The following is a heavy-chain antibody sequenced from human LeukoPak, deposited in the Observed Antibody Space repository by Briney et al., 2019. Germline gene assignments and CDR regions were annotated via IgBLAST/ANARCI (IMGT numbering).Heavy chain of an antibody. CDR1: GYSFTSYW. CDR2: IYPGDSDT. J-gene: IGHJ6*02. V-gene: IGHV5-51*01. D-gene: IGHD3-10*01. CDR3: ARHRSRSYGSGSYYGMDV. Sequence: GESLKISCKGSGYSFTSYWIGWVRQMPGKGLEWMGIIYPGDSDTRYSPSFQGQVTISADKSISTAYLQWSSLKASDTAMYYCARHRSRSYGSGSYYGMDVWGQGTTVTVSS.